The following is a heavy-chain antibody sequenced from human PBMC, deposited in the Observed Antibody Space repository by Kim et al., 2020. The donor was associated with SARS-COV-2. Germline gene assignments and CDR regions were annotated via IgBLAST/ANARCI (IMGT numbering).Heavy chain of an antibody. CDR1: GGSFSGYY. J-gene: IGHJ3*02. CDR2: INHSGST. V-gene: IGHV4-34*01. CDR3: ARYSYDYVWGSYREHAFDI. D-gene: IGHD3-16*02. Sequence: SETLSLTCAVYGGSFSGYYWSWIRQPPGKGLEWIGEINHSGSTNYNPSLKSRVTISVDTSKNQFSLKLSSVTAADTAVYYCARYSYDYVWGSYREHAFDIWGQGTMVTVSS.